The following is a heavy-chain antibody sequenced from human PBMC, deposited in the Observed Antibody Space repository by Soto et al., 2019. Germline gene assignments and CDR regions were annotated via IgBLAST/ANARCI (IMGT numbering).Heavy chain of an antibody. D-gene: IGHD3-16*01. Sequence: QVQLVQSGAEMRKPGSSLRVSCKASGGTFSDFAFSWVRQAPGQGLEWMGGIVPRFGSPNYAQKFGGRVTTSADTSTSTVYMEVSSLRFDDTTVYFCARDRIQLRLGKYSFNGMDVWGQGTTIPVSS. CDR1: GGTFSDFA. V-gene: IGHV1-69*06. CDR2: IVPRFGSP. CDR3: ARDRIQLRLGKYSFNGMDV. J-gene: IGHJ6*02.